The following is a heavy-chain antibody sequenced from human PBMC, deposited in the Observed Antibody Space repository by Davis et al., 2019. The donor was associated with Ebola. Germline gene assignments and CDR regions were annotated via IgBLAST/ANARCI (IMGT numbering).Heavy chain of an antibody. D-gene: IGHD6-19*01. CDR2: FIPLSGAP. Sequence: AASVKVSCKASGGPFNSFTITWVRQAPGQGLEWMGGFIPLSGAPSYAQKFQGRVTFSADGSTRTAYMELSSLRSEDSAVYYCGKSGGAVVEGFGDYQSYGIDIWGQGTTVNVSS. V-gene: IGHV1-69*13. CDR3: GKSGGAVVEGFGDYQSYGIDI. J-gene: IGHJ6*02. CDR1: GGPFNSFT.